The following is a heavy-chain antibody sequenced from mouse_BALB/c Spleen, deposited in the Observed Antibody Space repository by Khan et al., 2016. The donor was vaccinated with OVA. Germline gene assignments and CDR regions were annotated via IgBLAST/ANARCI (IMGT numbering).Heavy chain of an antibody. Sequence: EVQLQESGPDLVKPSQSLSLTCTVTGYSITSGYSCHWIRQFPGNKLEWMGYIHYSGNTNYNQSLKSRISITRDTSKNQFFLQLNSVTTEDTATYYCARSGTTVVAYWYFDVWGAGTTVTVSS. J-gene: IGHJ1*01. CDR1: GYSITSGYS. D-gene: IGHD1-1*01. CDR3: ARSGTTVVAYWYFDV. CDR2: IHYSGNT. V-gene: IGHV3-1*02.